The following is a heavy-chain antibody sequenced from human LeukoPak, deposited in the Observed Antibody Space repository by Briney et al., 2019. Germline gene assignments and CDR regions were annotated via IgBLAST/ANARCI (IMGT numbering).Heavy chain of an antibody. D-gene: IGHD4-17*01. CDR1: GFTFNNYL. CDR3: ARRLYGDYVHYFDY. V-gene: IGHV4-34*01. J-gene: IGHJ4*02. Sequence: GSLRLSCAASGFTFNNYLMSWVRQPPGKGLEWIGEINHSGSTNYNPSLMSRVTISVDTSKNQFSLKLSSVTAADTAVYYCARRLYGDYVHYFDYWGQGTLVTVSS. CDR2: INHSGST.